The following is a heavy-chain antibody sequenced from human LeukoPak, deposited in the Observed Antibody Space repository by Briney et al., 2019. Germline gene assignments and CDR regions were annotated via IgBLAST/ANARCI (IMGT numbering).Heavy chain of an antibody. J-gene: IGHJ5*02. CDR3: ARHLYPYGGNSGAWFDP. V-gene: IGHV4-39*01. CDR2: IYYSGST. Sequence: SETLSLTCTVSGGSISSSSYYWGWIRQPPGKGLEWIGSIYYSGSTYYNPSLKSRVTISVDTSKNQFSLKLSSVTAADTAVYYCARHLYPYGGNSGAWFDPWGQGTLVTVSS. CDR1: GGSISSSSYY. D-gene: IGHD4-23*01.